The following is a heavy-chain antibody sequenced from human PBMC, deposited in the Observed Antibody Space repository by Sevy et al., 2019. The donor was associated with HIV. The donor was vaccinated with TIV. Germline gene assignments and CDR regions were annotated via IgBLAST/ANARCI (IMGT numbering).Heavy chain of an antibody. V-gene: IGHV3-21*01. CDR1: GFTFSSYG. Sequence: GGSLRLSCAASGFTFSSYGMNWVRQAPGKGLEWVSSISSTSNFIYYADSVKGRFTISSNNAKNSLYLQMNSLRDEDTAVYYCARGEYCSSTTCSYFDYWGQGTLVTVSS. CDR2: ISSTSNFI. J-gene: IGHJ4*02. D-gene: IGHD2-2*01. CDR3: ARGEYCSSTTCSYFDY.